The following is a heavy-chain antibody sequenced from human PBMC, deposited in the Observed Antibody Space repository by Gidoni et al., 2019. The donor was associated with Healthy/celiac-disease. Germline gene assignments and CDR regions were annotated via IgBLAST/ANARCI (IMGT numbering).Heavy chain of an antibody. V-gene: IGHV4-39*01. J-gene: IGHJ6*02. CDR3: ARPYYYGSGSYYRYYYGMDV. D-gene: IGHD3-10*01. Sequence: QLQLQESGPGLVKPSETLSLTCTVSGGSISSSSYYWGWIRQPPGKGLEWIGSIYYSGSTYYNPSLKSRVTISVDTSKNQFSLKLSSVTAADTAVYYCARPYYYGSGSYYRYYYGMDVWGQGTTVTVSS. CDR1: GGSISSSSYY. CDR2: IYYSGST.